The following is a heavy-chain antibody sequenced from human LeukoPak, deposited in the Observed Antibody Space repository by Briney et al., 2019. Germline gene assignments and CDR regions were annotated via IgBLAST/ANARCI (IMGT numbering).Heavy chain of an antibody. D-gene: IGHD2-21*02. CDR1: GGSISSSSYY. CDR2: IYYIGST. Sequence: SETLSLTCTVSGGSISSSSYYWGWIRQPPGKGLEWIGYIYYIGSTNYNPSLKSRVTISVDTSKNQFSLKLSSVTAADTAVYYCARETYCAAGCYSGFDFWGQGTLVTVSS. V-gene: IGHV4-61*01. CDR3: ARETYCAAGCYSGFDF. J-gene: IGHJ4*02.